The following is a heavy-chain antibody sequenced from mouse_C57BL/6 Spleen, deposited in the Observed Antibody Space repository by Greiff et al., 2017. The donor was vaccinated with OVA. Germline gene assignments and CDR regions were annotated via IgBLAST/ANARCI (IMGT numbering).Heavy chain of an antibody. V-gene: IGHV5-9-1*02. CDR2: ISSGGDYI. Sequence: EVKLMESGEGLVKPGGSLKLSCAASGFTFSSYAMSWVRQTPEKRLEWVAYISSGGDYIYYADTVKGRFTISRDNARNTLYLQMSSLKSEDTAMYYCTRDRISYYGSSHWYFDGWGTGTTVTVSS. CDR3: TRDRISYYGSSHWYFDG. D-gene: IGHD1-1*01. CDR1: GFTFSSYA. J-gene: IGHJ1*03.